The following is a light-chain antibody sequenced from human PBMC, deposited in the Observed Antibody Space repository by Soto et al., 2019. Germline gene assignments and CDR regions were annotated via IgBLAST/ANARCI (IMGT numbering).Light chain of an antibody. J-gene: IGLJ1*01. CDR1: NIGSKS. CDR2: DDS. CDR3: HVWDSSSDHYV. V-gene: IGLV3-21*02. Sequence: SYELTQPPSVSVAPGQTARITCGGNNIGSKSVHWYQQKPGQAPVLVVYDDSDRPSGSPERFSGSNSGNTATLTISRVEAGDEADYYCHVWDSSSDHYVFGTGTKVTVL.